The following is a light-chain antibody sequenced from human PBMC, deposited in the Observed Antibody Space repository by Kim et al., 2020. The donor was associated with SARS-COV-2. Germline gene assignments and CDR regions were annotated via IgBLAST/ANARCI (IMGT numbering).Light chain of an antibody. J-gene: IGLJ2*01. CDR2: LNSDGSH. V-gene: IGLV4-69*01. Sequence: QLVLTQSPSASASLGPSVKLTCTLSSGHSSYAIAWHQQQPEKGPRYLMKLNSDGSHSKGDGIPDRFSGCSSGAERYLTISSLQSEDESDYYCQTWGTGSVVFGGGTQLTVL. CDR3: QTWGTGSVV. CDR1: SGHSSYA.